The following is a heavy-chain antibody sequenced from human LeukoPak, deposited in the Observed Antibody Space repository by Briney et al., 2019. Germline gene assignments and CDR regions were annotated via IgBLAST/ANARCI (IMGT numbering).Heavy chain of an antibody. CDR2: IKSIAEGGTV. Sequence: GGSLRLSCTAAGFIFSDFGMTWVRQAPGKGLEWVGCIKSIAEGGTVDYAASVKGRFNISRDDSKNTLYLQMNSLETEDTAVYYCTRYATSCNDCYYFDYCGQGTLVTVS. V-gene: IGHV3-15*01. D-gene: IGHD1-1*01. CDR3: TRYATSCNDCYYFDY. CDR1: GFIFSDFG. J-gene: IGHJ4*02.